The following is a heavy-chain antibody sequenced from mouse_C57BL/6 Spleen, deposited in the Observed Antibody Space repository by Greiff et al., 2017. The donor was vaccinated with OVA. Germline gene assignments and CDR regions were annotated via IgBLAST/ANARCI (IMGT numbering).Heavy chain of an antibody. Sequence: DVMLVESGGGLVKPGGSLKLSCAASGFTFSSYAMSWVRQTPEKRLEWVATISDGGSYTYYPDNVKGRFTISRDNAKNNLYLQMSHLKSEDTAMYYCARERELGPFAYWGQGTLVTVSA. D-gene: IGHD4-1*01. CDR1: GFTFSSYA. CDR3: ARERELGPFAY. CDR2: ISDGGSYT. J-gene: IGHJ3*01. V-gene: IGHV5-4*01.